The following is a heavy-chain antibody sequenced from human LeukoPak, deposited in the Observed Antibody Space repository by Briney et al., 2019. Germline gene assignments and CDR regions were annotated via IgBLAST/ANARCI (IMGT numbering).Heavy chain of an antibody. D-gene: IGHD4-23*01. CDR3: ARREVTEIDAFDI. CDR1: GGSISSNY. J-gene: IGHJ3*02. Sequence: SETLSLTCTVSGGSISSNYWSWIRQPPGKGLEWIGYIYYSGSTNYNPSLKSRVTISVDTSKNQFSLKLSSVTAADTAVYYCARREVTEIDAFDIWGQGTMVTVSS. CDR2: IYYSGST. V-gene: IGHV4-59*01.